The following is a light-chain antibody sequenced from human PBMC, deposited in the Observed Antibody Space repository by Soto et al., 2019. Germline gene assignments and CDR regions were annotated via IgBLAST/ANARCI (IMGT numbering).Light chain of an antibody. CDR3: QQANSFPIT. CDR1: QGIGSW. V-gene: IGKV1-12*01. Sequence: DIQMTQSPSSVSASVGDRVTVTCRASQGIGSWLAWYQKKPGKAPILLIYAASSLQSGVPSRFSRSGSGTDFTLTISSLQPEDCAIYFCQQANSFPITFGQGTRLEIK. CDR2: AAS. J-gene: IGKJ5*01.